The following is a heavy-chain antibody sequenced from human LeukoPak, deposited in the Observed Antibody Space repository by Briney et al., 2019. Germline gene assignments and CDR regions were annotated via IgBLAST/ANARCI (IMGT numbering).Heavy chain of an antibody. Sequence: GGSLRLSCAASGFTFSSYAMSWVRRAPGKGLEWVSAISGSGGSTYYADSVKGRFTISRDNSKNTLYLQMNSLRAEDTAVYYCAKDHSSSWYGFGHWGQGTLVTVSS. J-gene: IGHJ4*02. V-gene: IGHV3-23*01. CDR1: GFTFSSYA. CDR2: ISGSGGST. D-gene: IGHD6-13*01. CDR3: AKDHSSSWYGFGH.